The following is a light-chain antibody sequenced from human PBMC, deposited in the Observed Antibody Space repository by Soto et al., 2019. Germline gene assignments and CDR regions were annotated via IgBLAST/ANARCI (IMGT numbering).Light chain of an antibody. CDR3: QQCNSFPIT. CDR2: GAS. Sequence: DIQMTQSPSSVSASVGDRVTITFRASQGISNWLAWYQQKPGRAPQLLIYGASTLQSGVPSRFSGSGSGTDFTLTISSLQPEDFATYFCQQCNSFPITFGQGTRLEIK. V-gene: IGKV1-12*01. CDR1: QGISNW. J-gene: IGKJ5*01.